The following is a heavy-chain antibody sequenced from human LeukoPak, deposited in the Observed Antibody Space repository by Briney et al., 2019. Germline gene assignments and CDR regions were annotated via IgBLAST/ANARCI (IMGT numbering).Heavy chain of an antibody. CDR1: GFTFSSYW. V-gene: IGHV3-74*01. Sequence: GGSLRLSCAASGFTFSSYWMHWVRPAPGKGLVWVSRINSDGSSTSYADSVKGRFTISRDNAKNTLYLQMNSLRAEDTAVYYCARVDSSGWYYYYGMDVWGKGTTVTVSS. J-gene: IGHJ6*04. D-gene: IGHD6-19*01. CDR3: ARVDSSGWYYYYGMDV. CDR2: INSDGSST.